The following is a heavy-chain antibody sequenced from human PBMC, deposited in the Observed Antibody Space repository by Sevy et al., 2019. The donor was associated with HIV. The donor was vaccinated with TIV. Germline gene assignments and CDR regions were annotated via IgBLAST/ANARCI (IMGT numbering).Heavy chain of an antibody. CDR2: INDFGST. V-gene: IGHV4-38-2*01. CDR3: ARVSGAVPVADY. D-gene: IGHD2-2*01. Sequence: SETLSLNCAVSGYSISSGYYWGWIRQPPGKGLKWIGRINDFGSTYYNPSLKNRVTISVDTSKNQYSLKLNSVTAADTAGYYCARVSGAVPVADYWGQGTLVTVSS. CDR1: GYSISSGYY. J-gene: IGHJ4*02.